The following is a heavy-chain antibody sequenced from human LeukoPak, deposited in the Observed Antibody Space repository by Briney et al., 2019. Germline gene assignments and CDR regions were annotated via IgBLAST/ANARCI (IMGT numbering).Heavy chain of an antibody. V-gene: IGHV3-9*01. CDR1: GFTFDDYA. D-gene: IGHD5-24*01. Sequence: GGSLRLSCAASGFTFDDYAMHWVRQAPGKGLEWVSGISWNSGSIGYADSVKGRFTISRDNAKNSLYLQMNSLRAEDTALYYCAKDLEMATVGYFGYWGQGTLVTVSS. CDR2: ISWNSGSI. CDR3: AKDLEMATVGYFGY. J-gene: IGHJ4*02.